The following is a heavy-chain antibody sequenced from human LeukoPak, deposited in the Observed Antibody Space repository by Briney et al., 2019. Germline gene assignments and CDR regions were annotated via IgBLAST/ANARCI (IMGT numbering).Heavy chain of an antibody. CDR3: ARVRDYGGNYYYYYGMDV. V-gene: IGHV3-66*01. CDR2: IYSGGST. D-gene: IGHD4-23*01. J-gene: IGHJ6*02. Sequence: GGSLRLSCAASGFTVSNNYMNWVRQAPGKGLEWVSVIYSGGSTYYADSVKGRFTISRDNSKNTLYLQMSSLRAEDTAVYYCARVRDYGGNYYYYYGMDVWDQGTTVTVSS. CDR1: GFTVSNNY.